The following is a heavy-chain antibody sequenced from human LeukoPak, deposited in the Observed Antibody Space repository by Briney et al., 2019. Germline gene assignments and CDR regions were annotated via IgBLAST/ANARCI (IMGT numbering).Heavy chain of an antibody. Sequence: SVKVSCKASGGTFSSYAISWVRQAPGQGLEWMGGIIPIFGTANYAQKFQGRVTITADESTSTAYMELSSLRSEDTAVYYCARDRGWAGYTYGFYYWGQGTLVAVSS. CDR3: ARDRGWAGYTYGFYY. CDR2: IIPIFGTA. D-gene: IGHD5-18*01. V-gene: IGHV1-69*13. CDR1: GGTFSSYA. J-gene: IGHJ4*02.